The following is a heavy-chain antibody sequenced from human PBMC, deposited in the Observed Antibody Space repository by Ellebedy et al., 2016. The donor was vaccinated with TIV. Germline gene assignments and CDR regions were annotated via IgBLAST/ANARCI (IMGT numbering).Heavy chain of an antibody. J-gene: IGHJ6*02. V-gene: IGHV1-18*04. CDR1: GYTFSDYY. Sequence: AASVKVSCKASGYTFSDYYIHWVRQAPGQGLEWMGWISAYNGNTNYAQKLQGRVTMTTDTSTSTAYMELRSLRSDDTAVYYCAKNTGGYYYYGMDVWGQGTTVTVSS. D-gene: IGHD7-27*01. CDR3: AKNTGGYYYYGMDV. CDR2: ISAYNGNT.